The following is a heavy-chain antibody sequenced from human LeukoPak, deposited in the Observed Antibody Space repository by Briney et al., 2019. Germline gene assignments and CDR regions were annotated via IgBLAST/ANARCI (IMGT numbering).Heavy chain of an antibody. Sequence: ASVKVSCKASGGTFSSYAISWVRQAPGQGLEWMGIINPSGGSTSYAQKFQGRVTMTRDTSTSTVYMELSSLRSEDTAVYYCARDLQDFFSGSYYGASYYWGQGTLVTVSS. V-gene: IGHV1-46*01. CDR1: GGTFSSYA. J-gene: IGHJ4*02. CDR3: ARDLQDFFSGSYYGASYY. D-gene: IGHD1-26*01. CDR2: INPSGGST.